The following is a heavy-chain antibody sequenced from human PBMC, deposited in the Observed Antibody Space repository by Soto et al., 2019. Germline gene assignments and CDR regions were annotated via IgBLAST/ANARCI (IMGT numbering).Heavy chain of an antibody. D-gene: IGHD3-16*01. J-gene: IGHJ6*01. V-gene: IGHV4-34*01. CDR3: ARMDDNDFHYSYYGMDV. CDR2: INHSGST. Sequence: QVQLQQWGAGLLKPSGTLSLTCAGYGGSFSGYYWSWIRQPPGKGLEWIGEINHSGSTNYNPTLKSRIITSVDTTKSHSSLVLSSVTAAGTPVYTGARMDDNDFHYSYYGMDVWGQGTTVTVSS. CDR1: GGSFSGYY.